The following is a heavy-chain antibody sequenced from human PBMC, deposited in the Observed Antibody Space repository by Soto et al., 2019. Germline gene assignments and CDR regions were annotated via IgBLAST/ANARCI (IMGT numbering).Heavy chain of an antibody. CDR1: GGSISSSSYY. CDR3: ARHMPPRQDFGVVKGFLVYYMDV. V-gene: IGHV4-39*01. J-gene: IGHJ6*03. Sequence: SETLSLTCTVSGGSISSSSYYWGWIRQPPGKGLEWIGSIYYSGSTYYNPSLKSRVTISVATSKNQFCLKLSLVTAAETAVYYCARHMPPRQDFGVVKGFLVYYMDVWGKGTTVTVSS. D-gene: IGHD3-3*01. CDR2: IYYSGST.